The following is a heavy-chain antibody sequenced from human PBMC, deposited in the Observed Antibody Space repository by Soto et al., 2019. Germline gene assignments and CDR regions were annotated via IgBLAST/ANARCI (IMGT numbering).Heavy chain of an antibody. V-gene: IGHV4-59*01. CDR3: AREALQDKLPNYMDV. CDR2: IYYSGSA. Sequence: PSETLSLTCYVSGGYISSYYWSWLRQPPGKGLEWIGYIYYSGSATYNPSLKSRVTISVDTSKSQFSLQLTSVTAADTAVYYCAREALQDKLPNYMDVWGKGTTVTVSS. CDR1: GGYISSYY. D-gene: IGHD2-15*01. J-gene: IGHJ6*03.